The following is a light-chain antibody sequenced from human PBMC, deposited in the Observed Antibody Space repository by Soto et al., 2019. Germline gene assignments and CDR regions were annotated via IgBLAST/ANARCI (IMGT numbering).Light chain of an antibody. Sequence: AIQLTQSPSSLSASVGDRVTITCRASQGISSALAWYQQKPGKSPNLLIYDVSSLESGVPSRFSCSGSGTDFTLTISSLQPEDFATYYCQQFNTYPALTFGGGTKVEIK. J-gene: IGKJ4*01. CDR2: DVS. CDR1: QGISSA. V-gene: IGKV1-13*02. CDR3: QQFNTYPALT.